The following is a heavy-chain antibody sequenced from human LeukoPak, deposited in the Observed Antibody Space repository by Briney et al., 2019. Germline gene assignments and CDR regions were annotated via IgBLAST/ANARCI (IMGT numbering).Heavy chain of an antibody. CDR1: GYTFTSYY. Sequence: ASVKVSCKASGYTFTSYYMHWVRQAPGQGLEWMGIINPSGGSTSYAQKFQGRVTTTRDMSTSTVYMELSSLRSEDTAVYYCARVRDGYNDAYDIWGQGTVVTVSS. V-gene: IGHV1-46*01. D-gene: IGHD5-24*01. J-gene: IGHJ3*02. CDR3: ARVRDGYNDAYDI. CDR2: INPSGGST.